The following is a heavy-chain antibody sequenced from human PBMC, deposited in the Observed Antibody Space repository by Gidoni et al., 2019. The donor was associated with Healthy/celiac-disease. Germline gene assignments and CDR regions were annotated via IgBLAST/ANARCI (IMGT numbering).Heavy chain of an antibody. CDR3: ARGVQLSSDY. D-gene: IGHD5-18*01. CDR2: ITPSGGST. J-gene: IGHJ4*02. V-gene: IGHV1-46*01. CDR1: GYTVTSYY. Sequence: QVQLVQSGAEVTKPGASATHSCKASGYTVTSYYMHWVRQAPGQGLEWMGIITPSGGSTSYAQKLQGRVTMTRDTSTSTVHMDLSSLRSEDSAVYYCARGVQLSSDYWGQGTLVTVSS.